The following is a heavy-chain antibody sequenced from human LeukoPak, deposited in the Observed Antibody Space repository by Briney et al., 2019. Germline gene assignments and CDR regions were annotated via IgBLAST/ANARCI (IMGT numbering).Heavy chain of an antibody. CDR1: GFTFSTYG. Sequence: EGSLRLSCAASGFTFSTYGMHWGRQAPGKGLEWVAAISYDGTNKHYADSVKGRFTISRDNSKNMLYLQMNSLRAEDTALYYCAETGPTDFWGQGTLVTVSS. CDR3: AETGPTDF. CDR2: ISYDGTNK. D-gene: IGHD3-9*01. V-gene: IGHV3-30*03. J-gene: IGHJ4*02.